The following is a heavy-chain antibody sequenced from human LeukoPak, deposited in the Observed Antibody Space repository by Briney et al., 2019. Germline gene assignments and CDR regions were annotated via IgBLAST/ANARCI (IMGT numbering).Heavy chain of an antibody. CDR3: ARDIYSSGPHGDY. CDR2: ISSSSSYI. Sequence: GGSLRLSCAASGFTFSSYSMNWVRQAPGKGLEWVSSISSSSSYIYYADSVKGRFTISRDNAKNSLYLQMNSLRAEDTAVYYCARDIYSSGPHGDYWGQGTLVTVSS. J-gene: IGHJ4*02. CDR1: GFTFSSYS. V-gene: IGHV3-21*01. D-gene: IGHD6-19*01.